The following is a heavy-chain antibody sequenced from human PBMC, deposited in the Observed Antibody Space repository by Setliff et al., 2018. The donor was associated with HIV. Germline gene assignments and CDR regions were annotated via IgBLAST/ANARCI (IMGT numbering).Heavy chain of an antibody. J-gene: IGHJ4*02. V-gene: IGHV3-48*01. CDR2: ISNTAGTI. Sequence: WGSLRLSCEASGFTLSQYDMNWVRQAPGKGLEWLSYISNTAGTIYYADSVKGRFTISRDTAKNSMYLQMNNLRVEDTAVYYCTGDFSRAVAVFEKWGPGTQVTVSS. D-gene: IGHD6-19*01. CDR3: TGDFSRAVAVFEK. CDR1: GFTLSQYD.